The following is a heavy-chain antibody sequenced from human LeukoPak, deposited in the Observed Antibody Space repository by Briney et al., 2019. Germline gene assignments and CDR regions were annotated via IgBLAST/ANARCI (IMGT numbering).Heavy chain of an antibody. V-gene: IGHV1-69*06. CDR2: IIPIFGTA. J-gene: IGHJ4*02. CDR1: GGTFSSYA. Sequence: GASVKVSCKASGGTFSSYAISWVRQAPGQGLEWMGGIIPIFGTANYAQKFQRRVTITADKSTSTAYMELSSLRSEDTAVYYCATVPLGYCSGGSCYDFDYWGQGTLVTVSS. D-gene: IGHD2-15*01. CDR3: ATVPLGYCSGGSCYDFDY.